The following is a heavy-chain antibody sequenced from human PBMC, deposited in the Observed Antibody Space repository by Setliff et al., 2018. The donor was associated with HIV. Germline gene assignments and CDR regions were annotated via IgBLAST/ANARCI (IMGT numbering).Heavy chain of an antibody. J-gene: IGHJ6*03. CDR3: ARDRAYCSSGSCYRPLVYYFYYMDV. Sequence: GASVKVSCKASGYTFTSYGISWVRQAPGQGLEWMGWINPNSGATNYAQKFQGRVTMTRDTSISTAYLELSGLTSDDTAIYYCARDRAYCSSGSCYRPLVYYFYYMDVWGTGTTVTVSS. CDR2: INPNSGAT. CDR1: GYTFTSYG. V-gene: IGHV1-2*02. D-gene: IGHD2-15*01.